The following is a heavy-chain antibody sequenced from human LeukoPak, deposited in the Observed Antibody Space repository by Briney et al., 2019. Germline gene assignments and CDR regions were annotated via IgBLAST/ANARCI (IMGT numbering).Heavy chain of an antibody. CDR3: ARSDYDFWSGYSFGWFDP. D-gene: IGHD3-3*01. CDR2: IYYSGST. CDR1: GGSISSYY. Sequence: SETLSLTCTVSGGSISSYYWSWIRHPPGEGLEWIGYIYYSGSTNYNASLKSRVTISVDTSNNQFSLKLSSVTAADTAVYYCARSDYDFWSGYSFGWFDPWGQGTLVTVSS. V-gene: IGHV4-59*01. J-gene: IGHJ5*02.